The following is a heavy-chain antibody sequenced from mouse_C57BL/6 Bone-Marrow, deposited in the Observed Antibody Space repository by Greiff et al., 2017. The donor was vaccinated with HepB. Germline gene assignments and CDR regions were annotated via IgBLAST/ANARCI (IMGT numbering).Heavy chain of an antibody. J-gene: IGHJ2*01. V-gene: IGHV14-4*01. CDR2: IDPENGDT. CDR1: GFNIKDDY. CDR3: TTLFFSSPYYFDY. Sequence: DVKLVESGAELVRPGASVKLSCTASGFNIKDDYMHWVKQRPEQGLEWIGWIDPENGDTEYASKFQGKATITADTSSNTAYLQLSSLTSEDTAVYYCTTLFFSSPYYFDYWGQGTTLTVSS. D-gene: IGHD1-3*01.